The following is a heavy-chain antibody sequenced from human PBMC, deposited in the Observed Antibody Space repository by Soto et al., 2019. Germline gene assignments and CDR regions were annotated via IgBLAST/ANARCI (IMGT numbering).Heavy chain of an antibody. CDR3: ERIRMTTVATFGPGYYGMDV. CDR1: GFSLSNARMG. D-gene: IGHD4-4*01. V-gene: IGHV2-26*01. Sequence: QVTLKESGPVLVKPTETLTLTCTVSGFSLSNARMGVSWIRQPPGQALEWLAHIFSNDEKSYSTSLKSRLTISKDTSKCQVVLTMTNMDPVDTATYYCERIRMTTVATFGPGYYGMDVWGQGTTVTVSS. CDR2: IFSNDEK. J-gene: IGHJ6*02.